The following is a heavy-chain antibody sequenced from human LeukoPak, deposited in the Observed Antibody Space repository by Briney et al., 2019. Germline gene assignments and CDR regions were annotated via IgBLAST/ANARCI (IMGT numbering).Heavy chain of an antibody. V-gene: IGHV1-69*05. CDR3: ARVRQTFGVDNYFDY. D-gene: IGHD3-3*01. CDR2: IIPIFGTA. J-gene: IGHJ4*02. CDR1: GGTFSSYA. Sequence: ASVKVSCKASGGTFSSYAISWVRQAPRQGLEWMGGIIPIFGTANYAQKFQGRVTITTDESTSTAYMELSSLRSEDTAVYYCARVRQTFGVDNYFDYWGQGTLVTVSS.